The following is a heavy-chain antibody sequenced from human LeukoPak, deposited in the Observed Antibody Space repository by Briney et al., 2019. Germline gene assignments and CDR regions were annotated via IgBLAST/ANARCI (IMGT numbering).Heavy chain of an antibody. CDR2: MNPNSGNT. J-gene: IGHJ5*02. CDR1: GYTFTSYD. CDR3: ARGYEPIRYNWFDP. V-gene: IGHV1-8*01. D-gene: IGHD3-16*01. Sequence: GASVKVSCKASGYTFTSYDINWVRQATGQGLEWMGWMNPNSGNTGYAQKFQGRVTMTRNTSISTAYMELSSLRSEDTAVYYCARGYEPIRYNWFDPWGQGTLVTVSS.